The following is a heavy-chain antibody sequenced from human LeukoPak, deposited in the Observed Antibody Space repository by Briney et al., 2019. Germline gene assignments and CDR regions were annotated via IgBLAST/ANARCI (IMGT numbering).Heavy chain of an antibody. J-gene: IGHJ4*02. CDR2: INPNSGGT. Sequence: GASVTVSCKASGYTFTGYYMHWVRQAPGQGLEWMGRINPNSGGTNYAQKFQGRVTMTRDTSISTAYMELSRLRSDDTAVYYCARGTYYYDSSGYFDYWGQGTLVTVSS. V-gene: IGHV1-2*06. CDR1: GYTFTGYY. CDR3: ARGTYYYDSSGYFDY. D-gene: IGHD3-22*01.